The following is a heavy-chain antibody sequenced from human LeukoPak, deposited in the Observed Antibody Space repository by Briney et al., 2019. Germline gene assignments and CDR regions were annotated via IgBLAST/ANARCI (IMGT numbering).Heavy chain of an antibody. CDR2: FDPEDGET. Sequence: GASVKVSCKVSGYTLTELSMHWVRQAPGKGLEWMGGFDPEDGETIYAQKFLGRVTMTEDTSTDTAYMELSSLRSEDTAVYYCAKPTHVRGGPWFDPWCQGTLVTVSS. D-gene: IGHD1-14*01. CDR3: AKPTHVRGGPWFDP. CDR1: GYTLTELS. J-gene: IGHJ5*02. V-gene: IGHV1-24*01.